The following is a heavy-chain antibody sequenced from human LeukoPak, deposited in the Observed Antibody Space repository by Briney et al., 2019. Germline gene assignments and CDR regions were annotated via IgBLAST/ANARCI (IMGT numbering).Heavy chain of an antibody. CDR1: GYTFTSYD. D-gene: IGHD1-26*01. CDR3: ARGGSYDLIAFDI. V-gene: IGHV1-8*03. Sequence: ASVKVSCKASGYTFTSYDINWVRQATGQGLEWMGWMNPNSGNTGYAQKFQARVTITRDTSISTAYMELSSLRSEDTAVYYCARGGSYDLIAFDIWGQGTMVTVSS. J-gene: IGHJ3*02. CDR2: MNPNSGNT.